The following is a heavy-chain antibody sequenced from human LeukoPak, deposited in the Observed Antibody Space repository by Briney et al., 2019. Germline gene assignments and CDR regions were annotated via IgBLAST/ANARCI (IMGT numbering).Heavy chain of an antibody. CDR2: IYYSGST. D-gene: IGHD2-15*01. Sequence: PSETLSLTCTVSGGSISSYYWSWIRQPPGKGLEWIGYIYYSGSTNYNPSLKSRATISVDTSKNQFSLKLSSVTAADTAVYYCARHVRTRIDRWGQGTLVTVSS. V-gene: IGHV4-59*08. J-gene: IGHJ5*02. CDR1: GGSISSYY. CDR3: ARHVRTRIDR.